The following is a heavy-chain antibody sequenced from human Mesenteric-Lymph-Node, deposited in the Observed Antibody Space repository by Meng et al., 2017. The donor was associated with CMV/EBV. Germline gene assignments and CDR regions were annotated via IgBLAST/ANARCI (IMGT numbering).Heavy chain of an antibody. CDR3: ARHLSGAFDV. CDR1: GFTFSNFF. CDR2: INGDGTAT. D-gene: IGHD2/OR15-2a*01. V-gene: IGHV3-74*01. J-gene: IGHJ3*01. Sequence: GESLKISCAASGFTFSNFFMHWVRQAPGKGLVWVASINGDGTATDYADSVKGRFTLSRDNAKKTLSLQINSLRGEDTALYYCARHLSGAFDVWGQGTMVTV.